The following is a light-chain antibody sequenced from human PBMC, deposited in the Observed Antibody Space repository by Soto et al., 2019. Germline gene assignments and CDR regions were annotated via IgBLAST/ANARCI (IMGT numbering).Light chain of an antibody. J-gene: IGKJ2*01. CDR3: QQYYTTPYT. V-gene: IGKV4-1*01. Sequence: DIVMTQFPDSLTVPLGERATINCKSSQSVLYSSNNKSYLAWYQHKPGQPPKVLIYWASTRESGVPDRFSDSGSGTDFTLTISSLQADDVAVYYCQQYYTTPYTFGQGTKLEIK. CDR1: QSVLYSSNNKSY. CDR2: WAS.